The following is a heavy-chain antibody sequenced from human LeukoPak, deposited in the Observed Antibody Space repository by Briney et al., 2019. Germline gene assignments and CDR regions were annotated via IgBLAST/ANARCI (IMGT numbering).Heavy chain of an antibody. CDR3: ARFLIAAADY. D-gene: IGHD6-13*01. CDR2: ISSSGSTI. V-gene: IGHV3-11*01. CDR1: GFTVSSNY. Sequence: GGSLRLSCAASGFTVSSNYMSWIRQAPGKGLEWVSYISSSGSTIYYADSVKGRLTISRDNAKNSLYLQMNSLRAEDTAVYYCARFLIAAADYWGQGTLVTVSS. J-gene: IGHJ4*02.